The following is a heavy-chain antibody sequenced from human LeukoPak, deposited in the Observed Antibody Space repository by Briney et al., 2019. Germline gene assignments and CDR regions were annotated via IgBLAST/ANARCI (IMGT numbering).Heavy chain of an antibody. CDR2: ISDVGGT. J-gene: IGHJ4*02. Sequence: GGSLRLSCAASGFTFSSYAMSWVRQAPGKGLEWVSYISDVGGTHYADSVKGRLTISRDNAKNSLFLQMNSLRAEDTAVYYCARENSGYDGGFDYWGQGTLVTVSS. V-gene: IGHV3-48*03. CDR3: ARENSGYDGGFDY. CDR1: GFTFSSYA. D-gene: IGHD5-12*01.